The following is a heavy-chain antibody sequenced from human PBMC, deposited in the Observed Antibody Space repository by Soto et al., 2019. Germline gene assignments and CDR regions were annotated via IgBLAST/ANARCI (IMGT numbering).Heavy chain of an antibody. Sequence: SETLSLTCGVSGGTIRSPDWWTWVRQPPGKGLEWIGEIFQSGSTNYTPSLESRVTISVDKSKNQFSLALTSVTAADTAVYFCARGRGRYSSGWSWFDPWGQGILVTVSS. J-gene: IGHJ5*02. V-gene: IGHV4-4*02. CDR1: GGTIRSPDW. CDR2: IFQSGST. D-gene: IGHD6-19*01. CDR3: ARGRGRYSSGWSWFDP.